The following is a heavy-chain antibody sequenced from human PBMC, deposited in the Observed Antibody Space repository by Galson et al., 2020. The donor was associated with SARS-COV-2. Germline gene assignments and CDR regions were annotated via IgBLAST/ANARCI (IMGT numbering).Heavy chain of an antibody. CDR3: AKDIRGAVATGSYAVEY. CDR1: GFTFSSFA. V-gene: IGHV3-23*01. Sequence: GGSLRLSCACSGFTFSSFAMGWVRQAPGKGLEWVSVISGSGDDTYYGDSVKGRFTISRDNSRNSLYLQMNSLRADDTAVYYCAKDIRGAVATGSYAVEYWGQGTLVTVAS. CDR2: ISGSGDDT. D-gene: IGHD1-1*01. J-gene: IGHJ4*02.